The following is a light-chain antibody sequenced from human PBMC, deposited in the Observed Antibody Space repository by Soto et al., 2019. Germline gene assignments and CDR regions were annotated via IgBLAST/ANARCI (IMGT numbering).Light chain of an antibody. CDR2: EVS. J-gene: IGLJ1*01. Sequence: QSVLTQPPSASGTPGQRVTISCSGSNSNIDGNTVNWYQQHPGKAPKLMIYEVSKRPSGVPDRFSGSKSGNTASLTVSGLQAEDEADYYCSSYAGSNNYVFGTGTKVTVL. CDR1: NSNIDGNT. V-gene: IGLV2-8*01. CDR3: SSYAGSNNYV.